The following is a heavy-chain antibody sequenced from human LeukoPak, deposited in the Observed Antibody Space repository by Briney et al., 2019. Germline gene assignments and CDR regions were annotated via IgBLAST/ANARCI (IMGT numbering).Heavy chain of an antibody. V-gene: IGHV4-30-2*01. J-gene: IGHJ4*02. D-gene: IGHD6-13*01. Sequence: SQTLSLTCTVSGDSISCGGYYWSWIRQPPGKGLEWIGYIYHSGSTYYNPSLKSRVTISVDRSKNQFSLKLSSVTAADTAVYYCARYYSSSWPFDYWGQGTLVTVSS. CDR1: GDSISCGGYY. CDR3: ARYYSSSWPFDY. CDR2: IYHSGST.